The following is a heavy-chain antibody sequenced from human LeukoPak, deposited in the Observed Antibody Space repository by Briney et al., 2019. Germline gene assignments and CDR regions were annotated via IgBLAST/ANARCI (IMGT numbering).Heavy chain of an antibody. J-gene: IGHJ4*02. Sequence: SETLSLTCTVSGGSISSYCWSWIRQPPGKGLEWIGYIYYSGSTNYNPSLRSRVTISVDTSKNQFSLKLSSVTAADTAVYYCAREEDTAMVRWRQGTLVTVSS. D-gene: IGHD5-18*01. CDR1: GGSISSYC. V-gene: IGHV4-59*01. CDR2: IYYSGST. CDR3: AREEDTAMVR.